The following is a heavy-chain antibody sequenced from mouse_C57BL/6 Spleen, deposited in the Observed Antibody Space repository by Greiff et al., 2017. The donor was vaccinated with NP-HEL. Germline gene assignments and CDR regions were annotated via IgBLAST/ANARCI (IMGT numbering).Heavy chain of an antibody. CDR2: IYPGDGDT. J-gene: IGHJ4*01. D-gene: IGHD1-1*01. V-gene: IGHV1-82*01. CDR1: GYAFSSSW. Sequence: QVQLQQSGPELVKPGASVKISCKASGYAFSSSWMNWVKQRPGKGLEWIGRIYPGDGDTNYNGKFKGKATLTADKSSSTAYMQLISLTSEDSAVYFCAREFITTVVADAMDYWGQGTSVTVSS. CDR3: AREFITTVVADAMDY.